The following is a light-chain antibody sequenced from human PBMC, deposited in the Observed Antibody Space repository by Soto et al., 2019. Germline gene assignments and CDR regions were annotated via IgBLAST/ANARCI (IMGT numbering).Light chain of an antibody. CDR1: QSISNY. J-gene: IGKJ3*01. Sequence: DVQMTQSPSSLSASVGDRVTITCRASQSISNYLNWDQQKPGKAPKLLFFAASNCESGVPSRFSGSGSGTDFTLTITSLQPEDSATYYCQQNYSTPLTFGRGTTVDI. V-gene: IGKV1-39*01. CDR2: AAS. CDR3: QQNYSTPLT.